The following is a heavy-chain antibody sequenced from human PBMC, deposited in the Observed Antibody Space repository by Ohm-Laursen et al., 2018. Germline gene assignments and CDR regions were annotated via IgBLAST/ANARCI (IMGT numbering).Heavy chain of an antibody. Sequence: SLRLSCSASGFIFSAYSMNWVRQVPGKGLEWISYIRTTPREIYYADSVKGRFSISRDDAKNSLYLQMDSLRADDTAVYYCVGDHQYTFDVWGQGTVVTVSS. V-gene: IGHV3-48*01. D-gene: IGHD2/OR15-2a*01. CDR2: IRTTPREI. J-gene: IGHJ3*01. CDR1: GFIFSAYS. CDR3: VGDHQYTFDV.